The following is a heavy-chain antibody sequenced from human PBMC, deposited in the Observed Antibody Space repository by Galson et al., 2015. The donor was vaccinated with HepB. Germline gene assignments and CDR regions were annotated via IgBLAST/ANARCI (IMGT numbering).Heavy chain of an antibody. J-gene: IGHJ4*02. Sequence: SVKVSCKASGGTFSSYAISWVRQAPGQGLEWMGGIIPIFGIANYAQKFQGRVTITADESTSTAYMELSSLRSEDTAVYYCARHYYDSSSYYLGYWGQGPLVTVSS. V-gene: IGHV1-69*13. D-gene: IGHD3-22*01. CDR3: ARHYYDSSSYYLGY. CDR1: GGTFSSYA. CDR2: IIPIFGIA.